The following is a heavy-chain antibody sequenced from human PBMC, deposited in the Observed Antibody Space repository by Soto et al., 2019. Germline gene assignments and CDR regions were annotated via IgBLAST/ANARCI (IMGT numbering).Heavy chain of an antibody. CDR3: ARDETYYYGSGTV. V-gene: IGHV3-30*03. D-gene: IGHD3-10*01. CDR2: ISYDGSNK. CDR1: GFTFSSYG. J-gene: IGHJ4*02. Sequence: WGSLRLSCAASGFTFSSYGMHWFRQAPGKGLEWVAVISYDGSNKYYADSVKGRFTISRDNAKNSLYLQMNSLRAEDTAVYYCARDETYYYGSGTVGGQGTLVTVSS.